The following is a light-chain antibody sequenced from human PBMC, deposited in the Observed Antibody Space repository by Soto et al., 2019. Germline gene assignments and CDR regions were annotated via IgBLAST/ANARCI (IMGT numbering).Light chain of an antibody. V-gene: IGKV3-15*01. Sequence: EIVMTQSPATLSVSPGEGATLSCRASQSVSSNLAWYQQRPGQAPRLLIYDASTRATGIPVRFSGSGSGTEFTLTISSLQSEDFAVYYCQQYNNWPLYTFGQGTKLEIK. CDR3: QQYNNWPLYT. J-gene: IGKJ2*01. CDR2: DAS. CDR1: QSVSSN.